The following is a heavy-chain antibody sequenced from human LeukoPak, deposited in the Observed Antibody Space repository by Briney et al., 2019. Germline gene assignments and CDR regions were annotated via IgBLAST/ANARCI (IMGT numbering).Heavy chain of an antibody. Sequence: GGSLRLSCAASGFTLSSYAMSWVRQAPGKGLEWVSAISGSGGSTYYADSVKGRFTISRDNSKNTLYLQMNSLRAEDTAVYYCAKVPILTYYYDSSGYYPFDYWGQGTLVTVSS. V-gene: IGHV3-23*01. CDR3: AKVPILTYYYDSSGYYPFDY. J-gene: IGHJ4*02. D-gene: IGHD3-22*01. CDR1: GFTLSSYA. CDR2: ISGSGGST.